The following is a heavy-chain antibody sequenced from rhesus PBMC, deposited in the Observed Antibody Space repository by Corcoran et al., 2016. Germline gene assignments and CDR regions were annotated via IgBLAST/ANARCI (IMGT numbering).Heavy chain of an antibody. CDR2: GYGKRANT. CDR1: GGSITGYHN. Sequence: QVQLQESGQGLVKPSETLSLTCTVTGGSITGYHNWNWIRQARGKGLEWIGAGYGKRANTNYNPALDRRMTISKDPSKNQFSLRLTSVTAADTAVYYCAGQGYTDHLGGLDSWGQGVVVTVSS. V-gene: IGHV4-143*01. CDR3: AGQGYTDHLGGLDS. J-gene: IGHJ6*01. D-gene: IGHD2-39*02.